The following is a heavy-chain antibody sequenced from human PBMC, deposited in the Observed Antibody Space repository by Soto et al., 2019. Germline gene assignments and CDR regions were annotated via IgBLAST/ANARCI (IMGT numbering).Heavy chain of an antibody. CDR3: AGEGIVVACTPVLGSFDP. D-gene: IGHD6-19*01. CDR1: GYTFTSYG. V-gene: IGHV1-18*01. J-gene: IGHJ5*02. Sequence: QVPLVQSGAEVKKPGASVQVSCKASGYTFTSYGITWVRQAPGQGLEWMGWNSAYNGNTNYAQKLQGIVTMTTDTSTSTAYMELRSLRSDDTAVYYCAGEGIVVACTPVLGSFDPRGQGTHVTVSS. CDR2: NSAYNGNT.